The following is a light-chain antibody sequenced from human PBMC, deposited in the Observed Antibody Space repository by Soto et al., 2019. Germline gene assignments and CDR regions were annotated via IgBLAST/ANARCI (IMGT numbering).Light chain of an antibody. V-gene: IGKV2-28*01. CDR2: LAS. J-gene: IGKJ4*01. CDR3: MQLLHPPLS. Sequence: DVVMTQSPLSLPVTPGEPASISCRSSQSLLHSNGYNYLAWFLQKAGQSPQLLIYLASSRASGVPDRFSSGGSGPDCILEISSVEAEDVGVYYCMQLLHPPLSFGGGTKVEIK. CDR1: QSLLHSNGYNY.